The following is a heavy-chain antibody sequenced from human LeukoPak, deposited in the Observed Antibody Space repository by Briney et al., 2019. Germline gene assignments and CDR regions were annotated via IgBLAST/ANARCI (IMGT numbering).Heavy chain of an antibody. Sequence: PGGSLRLSCAASGFTFSSYRMHWVRQAPGKGLVWVSRINSDGSSTSYADSVKGRFTISRDNAKNTLYLQMNSLRAEDTAVYYCARGLACSSTSCYRGFDYWGQGTLVTVSS. CDR3: ARGLACSSTSCYRGFDY. CDR2: INSDGSST. V-gene: IGHV3-74*01. CDR1: GFTFSSYR. J-gene: IGHJ4*02. D-gene: IGHD2-2*02.